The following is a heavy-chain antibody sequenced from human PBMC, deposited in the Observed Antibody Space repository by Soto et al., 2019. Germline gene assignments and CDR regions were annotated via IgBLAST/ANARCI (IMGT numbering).Heavy chain of an antibody. CDR1: GFSLNTGGVG. Sequence: QITLKESGPTLVKPTQTLTLTCTFSGFSLNTGGVGVGWIRQPLGKALEWLALIYWNEDKRYNPSLKSRLTITKDTSKNQVVLTMTNMDPVDTATYYCAHRGYGDYPRDNWFDPWGQGTLVTVSS. CDR3: AHRGYGDYPRDNWFDP. J-gene: IGHJ5*02. D-gene: IGHD4-17*01. V-gene: IGHV2-5*01. CDR2: IYWNEDK.